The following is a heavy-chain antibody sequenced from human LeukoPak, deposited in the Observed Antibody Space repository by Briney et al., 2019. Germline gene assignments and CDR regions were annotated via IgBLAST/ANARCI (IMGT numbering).Heavy chain of an antibody. D-gene: IGHD5-18*01. CDR1: GGSISSSSYY. Sequence: SQTLSLTCTVSGGSISSSSYYWGWIRQPPGKGLEWIGSIYYSGSTYYNPSLKSRVTISVDTSKNQFSLKLSSVTAADTAVYYCATDVHTAMASYGMDVWGQGTTVTVSS. V-gene: IGHV4-39*07. CDR2: IYYSGST. CDR3: ATDVHTAMASYGMDV. J-gene: IGHJ6*02.